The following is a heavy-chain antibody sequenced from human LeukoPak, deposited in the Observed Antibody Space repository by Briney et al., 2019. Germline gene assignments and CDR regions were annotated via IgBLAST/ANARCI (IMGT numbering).Heavy chain of an antibody. CDR3: ARPPRHSSSSIDY. V-gene: IGHV5-51*01. CDR1: GYSFTSYW. CDR2: IYPGDSDT. Sequence: GESLKISCKGSGYSFTSYWLGWVRQMPGKGLEWMGIIYPGDSDTRYSPSFQGQVTISADKSISTAYLQWSSLKASDTAMYYCARPPRHSSSSIDYWGQGTLVTVSS. D-gene: IGHD6-6*01. J-gene: IGHJ4*02.